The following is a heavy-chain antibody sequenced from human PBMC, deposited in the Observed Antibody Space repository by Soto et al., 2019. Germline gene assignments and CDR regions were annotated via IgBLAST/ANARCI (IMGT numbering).Heavy chain of an antibody. Sequence: GGSLRLSCAASGFTFRMYWMHWVRQVPGKGTEWVSRINDDGISTNYADSVKGRFTISRDNAKNTLYLQMNALRVEDTAVYYCTRGPRSTSTGTGAFWGQGTLVTVSS. D-gene: IGHD1-1*01. J-gene: IGHJ4*02. CDR2: INDDGIST. CDR1: GFTFRMYW. V-gene: IGHV3-74*01. CDR3: TRGPRSTSTGTGAF.